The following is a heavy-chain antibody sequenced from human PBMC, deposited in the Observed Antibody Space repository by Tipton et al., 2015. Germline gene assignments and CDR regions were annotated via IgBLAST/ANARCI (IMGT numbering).Heavy chain of an antibody. CDR2: VYFSGTT. D-gene: IGHD2-21*01. Sequence: TLSLTCTVSGGSVSSGSYYWGWIRQPPGKGLEWIGSVYFSGTTYYNPSLKSRVTISADKSKNQFSLNLKSVTAADTAVYYCARRCGADCYWGYYFDHWGQGTLVTVAS. J-gene: IGHJ4*02. CDR3: ARRCGADCYWGYYFDH. V-gene: IGHV4-39*07. CDR1: GGSVSSGSYY.